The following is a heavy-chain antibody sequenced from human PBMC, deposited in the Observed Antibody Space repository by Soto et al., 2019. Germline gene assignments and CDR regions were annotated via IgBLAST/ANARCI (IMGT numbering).Heavy chain of an antibody. J-gene: IGHJ4*02. V-gene: IGHV3-23*01. CDR3: AKRRGAGGHFDY. Sequence: GGSLRLSCAASGFTFSGYAMGWVRQGPGKGLEWVAVVSIGGSTHYADSVRGRFTISRDNSKNTLSLQMNSLTAEDTAVYFCAKRRGAGGHFDYWGQGATVTVSS. CDR2: VSIGGST. D-gene: IGHD2-15*01. CDR1: GFTFSGYA.